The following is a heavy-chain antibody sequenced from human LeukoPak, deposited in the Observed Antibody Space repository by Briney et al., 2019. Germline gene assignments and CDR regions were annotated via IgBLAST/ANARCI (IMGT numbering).Heavy chain of an antibody. J-gene: IGHJ4*02. CDR2: INHSGST. V-gene: IGHV4-34*01. CDR1: GGSFSGYY. CDR3: ARPPFSYYGSGGYFDY. Sequence: SETLSLTCAVYGGSFSGYYWSWIRQPPGKGLEWIGEINHSGSTNYNPSLKSRVTISVDTSKNQFSLKLRSVTAADTAVYYCARPPFSYYGSGGYFDYWGQGTLVTVSS. D-gene: IGHD3-10*01.